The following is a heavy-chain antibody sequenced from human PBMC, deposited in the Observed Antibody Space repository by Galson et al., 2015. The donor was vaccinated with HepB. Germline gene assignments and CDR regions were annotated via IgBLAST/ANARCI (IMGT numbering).Heavy chain of an antibody. CDR1: GGSFSGYY. J-gene: IGHJ6*03. V-gene: IGHV4-34*01. CDR2: INHSGST. Sequence: ETLSLTCAVYGGSFSGYYWSWIRQPPGKGLEWIGEINHSGSTNYNPSLKSRVTISVDTSKNQFSLKLSSVTAADTAVYYCARGMTHYMDVWGKGTTVTVSS. CDR3: ARGMTHYMDV.